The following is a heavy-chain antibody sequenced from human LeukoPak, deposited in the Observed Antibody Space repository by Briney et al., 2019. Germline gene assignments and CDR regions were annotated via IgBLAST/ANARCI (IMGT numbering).Heavy chain of an antibody. CDR1: GFTFSSFT. V-gene: IGHV3-64*04. D-gene: IGHD1-14*01. Sequence: PGGSLRLSCSASGFTFSSFTMHWVRQAPGKGLEYASAITTNGGSTYYADSVKGRFTISRDNAKNSLYLQMNSLRAEDTAVYYCARRGPGLTFDYWGQGTLVTVSS. CDR2: ITTNGGST. J-gene: IGHJ4*02. CDR3: ARRGPGLTFDY.